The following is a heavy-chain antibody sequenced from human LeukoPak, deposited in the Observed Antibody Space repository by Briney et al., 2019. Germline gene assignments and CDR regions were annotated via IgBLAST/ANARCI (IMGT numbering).Heavy chain of an antibody. D-gene: IGHD2-15*01. CDR1: RFTFSNYW. J-gene: IGHJ4*02. Sequence: PGGSLRLSCVASRFTFSNYWMSWVRQAPGKGLEWVANIKQDGSEKYYVDSVKGRFTISRDNAKNSLYLQMNSLRAEDTAVYYCARDLAAKLDYWGQGTLVTVSS. CDR2: IKQDGSEK. CDR3: ARDLAAKLDY. V-gene: IGHV3-7*01.